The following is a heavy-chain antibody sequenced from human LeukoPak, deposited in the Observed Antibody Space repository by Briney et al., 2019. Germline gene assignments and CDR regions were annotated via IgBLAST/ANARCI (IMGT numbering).Heavy chain of an antibody. V-gene: IGHV4-59*01. Sequence: SETLSLTCTVSGGSISSYYWSWIRQPPGKGLEWIGYIYYSGSTNYNPSLKSRVTISVDTSKNQFSLKLSSVTAADTAVYYCASEARQYYYDSSGYYQDWGQGTLVTVSS. J-gene: IGHJ4*02. CDR1: GGSISSYY. CDR3: ASEARQYYYDSSGYYQD. CDR2: IYYSGST. D-gene: IGHD3-22*01.